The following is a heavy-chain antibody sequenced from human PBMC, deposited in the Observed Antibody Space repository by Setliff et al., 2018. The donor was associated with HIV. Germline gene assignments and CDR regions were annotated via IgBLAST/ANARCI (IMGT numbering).Heavy chain of an antibody. J-gene: IGHJ4*02. Sequence: SETLSLTCTVAGGSTSSSSYYWGWIRQPPGMGLEWIASIYHNGNTYYNPSLKRRVTISVDTSKNQFSLKLSSVTAADTAVYYCARSSPRFSGSYFDYWGQGTLVTVS. CDR1: GGSTSSSSYY. D-gene: IGHD1-26*01. CDR2: IYHNGNT. V-gene: IGHV4-39*07. CDR3: ARSSPRFSGSYFDY.